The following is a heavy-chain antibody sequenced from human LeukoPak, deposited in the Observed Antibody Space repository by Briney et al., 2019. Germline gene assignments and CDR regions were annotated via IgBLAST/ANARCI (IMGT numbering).Heavy chain of an antibody. CDR3: XXAFPVHCSSTSCTTGFVDY. CDR2: INHSGST. V-gene: IGHV4-34*01. J-gene: IGHJ4*02. D-gene: IGHD2-2*01. CDR1: GGSFSGYY. Sequence: SETLSLTCAVYGGSFSGYYWSWIRQPPGKGLEWIGEINHSGSTNYNPSLKSRVTISVDTSKNQFSLKLSSVTAADTAVYYCXXAFPVHCSSTSCTTGFVDYWGQGTLVTVSS.